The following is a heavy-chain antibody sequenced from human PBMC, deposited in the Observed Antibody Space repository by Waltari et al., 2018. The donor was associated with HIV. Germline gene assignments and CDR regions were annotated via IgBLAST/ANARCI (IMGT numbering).Heavy chain of an antibody. D-gene: IGHD2-2*01. J-gene: IGHJ6*02. CDR1: GFTFSSYA. Sequence: EVQLLESGGGLVQPGGSLRLSCAASGFTFSSYAMSWVRQAPGKGLEWVSAISGSGGSTYYADSVKGRFTISRDNSKNTLYLQMNSLRAEDTAVYYCAKDPQVPAAWTYGMDVWGQGTTVTVSS. CDR2: ISGSGGST. CDR3: AKDPQVPAAWTYGMDV. V-gene: IGHV3-23*01.